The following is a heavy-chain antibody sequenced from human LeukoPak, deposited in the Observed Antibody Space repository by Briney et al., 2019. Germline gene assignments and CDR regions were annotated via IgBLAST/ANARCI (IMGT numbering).Heavy chain of an antibody. V-gene: IGHV1-69*13. J-gene: IGHJ4*02. D-gene: IGHD6-13*01. CDR3: ARGRNSSSWYDFDY. CDR1: GGTFSSYA. CDR2: IIPIFGTA. Sequence: GASVRVSCEASGGTFSSYAISWVRQAPGQGLEWMGGIIPIFGTANYAQKFQGRVTITADESTSTAYMGLSSLRSEDTAVYYCARGRNSSSWYDFDYWGQGTLVTVSS.